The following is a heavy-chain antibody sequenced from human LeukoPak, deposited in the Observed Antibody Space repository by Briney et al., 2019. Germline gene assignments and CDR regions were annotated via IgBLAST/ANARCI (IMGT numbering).Heavy chain of an antibody. J-gene: IGHJ4*02. Sequence: PSETLSLTCTVSGASISSYYWSWLRQPPGKGLEWIGYIYGRGSTNYNPSLKSRITISLDTSKNQFSLKLNSVTAADTAVYYCAREDAWGNKTPKGHLDYWGQGALVTVSS. V-gene: IGHV4-59*01. CDR1: GASISSYY. CDR2: IYGRGST. D-gene: IGHD3-16*01. CDR3: AREDAWGNKTPKGHLDY.